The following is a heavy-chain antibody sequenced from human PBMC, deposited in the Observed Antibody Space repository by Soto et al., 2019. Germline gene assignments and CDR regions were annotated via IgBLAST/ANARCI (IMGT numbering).Heavy chain of an antibody. CDR2: ISSSSSYI. V-gene: IGHV3-21*01. CDR1: GFTFSSYS. Sequence: GGSLRLSCAASGFTFSSYSMNWVRQAPGKGLEWVSSISSSSSYIYYADSVKGRFTISRDNAKNSLYLQMNSLRAEDTAVYYCARDMELRYTYGMDVWGQGTTVTVPS. D-gene: IGHD3-9*01. J-gene: IGHJ6*02. CDR3: ARDMELRYTYGMDV.